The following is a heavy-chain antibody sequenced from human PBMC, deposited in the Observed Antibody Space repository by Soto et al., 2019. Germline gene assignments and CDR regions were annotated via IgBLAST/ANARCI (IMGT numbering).Heavy chain of an antibody. J-gene: IGHJ2*01. CDR1: GGTFSSYT. V-gene: IGHV1-69*02. Sequence: GASVKVSCKASGGTFSSYTISWVRQDPGQGLEWMGRIIPILGIANYAQKFQGRVTITADKSTSTAYMELSSLRSEDTAVYYCASGLYSSSYFDLRGRGTLVTVPS. D-gene: IGHD6-13*01. CDR3: ASGLYSSSYFDL. CDR2: IIPILGIA.